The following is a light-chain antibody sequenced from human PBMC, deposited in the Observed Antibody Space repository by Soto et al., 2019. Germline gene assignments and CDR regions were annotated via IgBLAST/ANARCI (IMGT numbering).Light chain of an antibody. V-gene: IGKV3-15*01. CDR1: QSVAGN. Sequence: EIVMTQSPATLSVSPGETATLSCRASQSVAGNLAWYQQKPGQPPRLLIYGVSTRATGVPARFSGSGSETDFSLTISSLQIEYFERYDCQQSNNWHPLTFGGGTKVEIK. J-gene: IGKJ4*01. CDR3: QQSNNWHPLT. CDR2: GVS.